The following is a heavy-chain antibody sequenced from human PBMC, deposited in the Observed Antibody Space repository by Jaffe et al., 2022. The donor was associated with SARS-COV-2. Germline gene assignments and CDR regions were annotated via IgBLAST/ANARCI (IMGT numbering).Heavy chain of an antibody. CDR2: MSGSNTDI. Sequence: EVHLVESGGDLVKPGGSLRLSCTASGFSINSYSMNWVRQAPGKGLEWLSSMSGSNTDIYYADSVKGRFTISRDNAKNSLYLQMNSLRAEDTAVYYCTRGGRITMARGVMYWGQGTLVTVSS. V-gene: IGHV3-21*01. J-gene: IGHJ4*02. CDR1: GFSINSYS. D-gene: IGHD3-10*01. CDR3: TRGGRITMARGVMY.